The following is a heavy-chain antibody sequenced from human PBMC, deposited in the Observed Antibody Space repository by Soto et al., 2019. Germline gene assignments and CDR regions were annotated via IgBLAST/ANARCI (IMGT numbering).Heavy chain of an antibody. CDR2: ISGSGIST. V-gene: IGHV3-23*01. CDR1: GFTFSTYP. CDR3: VKPPVITASYYYYDMDV. J-gene: IGHJ6*02. Sequence: LRLSCAASGFTFSTYPMSWVRQAPGKGLEWVSGISGSGISTYYTDSVKGRFTISRDNSKNTVFLQMNSLRDEDTAVYYCVKPPVITASYYYYDMDVWCQGTTVTVSS. D-gene: IGHD4-4*01.